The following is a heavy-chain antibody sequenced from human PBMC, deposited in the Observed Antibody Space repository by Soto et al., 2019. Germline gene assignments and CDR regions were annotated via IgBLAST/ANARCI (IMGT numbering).Heavy chain of an antibody. J-gene: IGHJ4*02. Sequence: SETRCLTCTVSGGSITRSSYYGGLIRQPPGKGLEWIGNIYYSGSTYYNPSLKSRVTISVDTSKNQFSLKLSSVTAADTAVYYCMLGSGWKDFDYWGQGTLVT. CDR1: GGSITRSSYY. CDR2: IYYSGST. D-gene: IGHD3-22*01. CDR3: MLGSGWKDFDY. V-gene: IGHV4-39*01.